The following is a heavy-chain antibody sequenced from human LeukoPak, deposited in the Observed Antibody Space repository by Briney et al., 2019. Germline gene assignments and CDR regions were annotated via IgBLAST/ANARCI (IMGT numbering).Heavy chain of an antibody. D-gene: IGHD6-19*01. CDR2: ISSSSSYT. CDR1: GFTFSDYY. CDR3: ARGEGSSGWYGVDY. Sequence: GGSLRLSCAASGFTFSDYYMSWIRQAPGKGPEWVSYISSSSSYTNYADSVKGRFTISRDNAKNSLYLQMNSLRAGDTAVYYCARGEGSSGWYGVDYWGQGTLVTVSS. J-gene: IGHJ4*02. V-gene: IGHV3-11*06.